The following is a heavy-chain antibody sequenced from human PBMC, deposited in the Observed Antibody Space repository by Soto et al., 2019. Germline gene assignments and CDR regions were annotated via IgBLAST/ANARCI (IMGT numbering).Heavy chain of an antibody. Sequence: QVQLVQSGAEVKKPGASVKVSCKASGYSFPTYGITWVRQAPGQGLEGMGWISVYNGNTKYAQQFQGRSSLTADTSATTAYMEVRSLRSDDTAVYYCARDGYFYDIYYFDYWGQGTPVTVSP. CDR1: GYSFPTYG. CDR3: ARDGYFYDIYYFDY. CDR2: ISVYNGNT. D-gene: IGHD2-2*03. J-gene: IGHJ4*02. V-gene: IGHV1-18*01.